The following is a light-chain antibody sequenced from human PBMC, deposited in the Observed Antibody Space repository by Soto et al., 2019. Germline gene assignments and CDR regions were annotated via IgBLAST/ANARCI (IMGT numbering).Light chain of an antibody. J-gene: IGLJ2*01. Sequence: QSVLTQPHSVSAAPGQKVTISCSGSSSNIGNNFVSWYQQLPGTAPKLLIYDNYHRPSGIPDRFSGSKSGTSATLGITGLQTGDEADYYCGTWDSSLSAGVFGGGTKLTVL. CDR1: SSNIGNNF. V-gene: IGLV1-51*01. CDR3: GTWDSSLSAGV. CDR2: DNY.